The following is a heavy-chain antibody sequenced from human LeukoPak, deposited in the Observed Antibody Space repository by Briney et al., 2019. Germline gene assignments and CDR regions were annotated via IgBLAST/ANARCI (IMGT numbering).Heavy chain of an antibody. CDR3: AKGSRSCRGGTCYVVPGGNFLDY. CDR2: ISYDGSNK. D-gene: IGHD3-16*02. CDR1: GFTFSSYA. Sequence: PGGSLRLSCAASGFTFSSYAMHWVRQAPGKGLEWVAVISYDGSNKYYADSVKGRFTISRDNSKNTLYLQMNSLRAEDTAVYYCAKGSRSCRGGTCYVVPGGNFLDYWGQGALVTVSS. V-gene: IGHV3-30-3*01. J-gene: IGHJ4*02.